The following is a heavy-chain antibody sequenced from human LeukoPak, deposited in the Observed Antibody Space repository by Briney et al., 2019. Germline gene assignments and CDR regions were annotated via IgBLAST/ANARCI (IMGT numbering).Heavy chain of an antibody. D-gene: IGHD3-3*01. CDR3: ARDSGEKTYYDFWSGYYTEY. V-gene: IGHV4-4*07. J-gene: IGHJ4*02. CDR1: GGSISSYY. CDR2: IYTSGST. Sequence: SETLSLTCTVSGGSISSYYWSWIRQPAGKGLEWIGRIYTSGSTNYNPPLKSRVTMSVDTSKNQFSLKLSSVTAADTAVYYCARDSGEKTYYDFWSGYYTEYWGQGTLVTVSS.